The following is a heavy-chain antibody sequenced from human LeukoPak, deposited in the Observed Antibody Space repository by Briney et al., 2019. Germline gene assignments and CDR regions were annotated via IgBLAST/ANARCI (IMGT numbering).Heavy chain of an antibody. CDR3: SREGSEAFDI. V-gene: IGHV3-30*03. J-gene: IGHJ3*02. Sequence: GGSLRLSCAASGFAFSSYGMHWVRQAPGKGLEWVAVISYDGSNKYYADSVKGRFTISKDNFKDTLYLHMNGLRPEDSAVYYCSREGSEAFDIWGQGSMVTVS. CDR1: GFAFSSYG. CDR2: ISYDGSNK.